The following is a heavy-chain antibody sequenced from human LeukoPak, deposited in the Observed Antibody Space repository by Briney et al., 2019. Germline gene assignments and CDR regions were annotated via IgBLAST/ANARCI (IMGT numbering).Heavy chain of an antibody. CDR2: IYYSGST. CDR1: GGSFSGYY. Sequence: SETLSLTCAVYGGSFSGYYWSWIRQPPGKGLEWIGYIYYSGSTNYNPSLKSRVTISVDTSKNQFSLKLSSVTAADTAVYYCARPSGRDAFDIWGQGTMVTVSS. J-gene: IGHJ3*02. CDR3: ARPSGRDAFDI. D-gene: IGHD3-10*01. V-gene: IGHV4-59*08.